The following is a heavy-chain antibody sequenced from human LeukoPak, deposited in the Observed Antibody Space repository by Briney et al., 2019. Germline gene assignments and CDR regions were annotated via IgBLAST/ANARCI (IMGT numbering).Heavy chain of an antibody. V-gene: IGHV4-4*07. J-gene: IGHJ4*02. Sequence: SETLSLTCTVSGGSLSSYYWSWIRQPAGKGLEWIGRIYTSGSTNYNASLKSRVSMSVDTSKNQFSLKLSSVTAADTAVFYCARENSGSYREFDYWGQGTLVTVSS. CDR1: GGSLSSYY. D-gene: IGHD1-26*01. CDR2: IYTSGST. CDR3: ARENSGSYREFDY.